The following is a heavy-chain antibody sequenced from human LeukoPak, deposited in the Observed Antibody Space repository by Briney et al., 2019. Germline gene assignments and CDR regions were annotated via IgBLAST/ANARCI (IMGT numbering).Heavy chain of an antibody. CDR3: ARLYADWFDP. Sequence: GGSLRLSCAASGFTVSSNYMSWVRQAPGKGLEWVSVIYSGGSTYYADPVKGRFTISRDNYKNSLYLQMNSLRAEDTAVYYCARLYADWFDPWGQGTLVTVSS. D-gene: IGHD2/OR15-2a*01. CDR1: GFTVSSNY. CDR2: IYSGGST. J-gene: IGHJ5*02. V-gene: IGHV3-53*01.